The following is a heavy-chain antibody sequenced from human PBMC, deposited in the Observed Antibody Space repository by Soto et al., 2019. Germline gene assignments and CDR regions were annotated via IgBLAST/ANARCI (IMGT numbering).Heavy chain of an antibody. J-gene: IGHJ4*02. CDR3: ARDQLAALGTNFDY. CDR1: GFTFSSYS. V-gene: IGHV3-21*01. CDR2: ISSSSSYI. D-gene: IGHD6-6*01. Sequence: GGSLRLSCAASGFTFSSYSMNWVRQAPGKGLEWVSSISSSSSYIYYADSVKGRFTISRDNAKNSLYLQMNSLRAEDTAVYYCARDQLAALGTNFDYWGQGTLVTVSS.